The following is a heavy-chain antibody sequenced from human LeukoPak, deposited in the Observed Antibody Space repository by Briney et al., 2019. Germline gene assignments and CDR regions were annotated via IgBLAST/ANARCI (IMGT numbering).Heavy chain of an antibody. J-gene: IGHJ4*02. CDR1: GGSISSSSYY. V-gene: IGHV4-39*01. Sequence: SETLSLTCTVSGGSISSSSYYWGWIRQPPGKGLEWIGSIYYSGNTYYSPSLKSRVTISVDTSKNLFSLKLSSVTAADTAVYYCARQYYDYVWGSYRDLYYFDYWGQGTLVTVSS. CDR2: IYYSGNT. D-gene: IGHD3-16*02. CDR3: ARQYYDYVWGSYRDLYYFDY.